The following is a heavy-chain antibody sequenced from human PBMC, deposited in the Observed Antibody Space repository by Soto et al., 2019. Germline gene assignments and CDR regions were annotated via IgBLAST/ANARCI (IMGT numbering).Heavy chain of an antibody. J-gene: IGHJ6*02. D-gene: IGHD3-9*01. CDR3: ARDSRYFDWLSPEAYYYGMDV. CDR1: GFSLSTSGMC. Sequence: SGPTLVNPTQTLTLTCTFSGFSLSTSGMCVSWIRQPPGKALEWLALIDWDDDRYYSTSLKTRLTISKDTSKNQVVLTMTNMDPVDTATYYCARDSRYFDWLSPEAYYYGMDVWGQGTTVTVSS. CDR2: IDWDDDR. V-gene: IGHV2-70*01.